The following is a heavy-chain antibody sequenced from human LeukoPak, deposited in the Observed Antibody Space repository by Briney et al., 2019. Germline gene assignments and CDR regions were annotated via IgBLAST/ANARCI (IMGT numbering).Heavy chain of an antibody. D-gene: IGHD2-2*01. CDR3: ARDVGYCSTTTCQAAFDI. V-gene: IGHV3-21*01. CDR1: GFTFSSFV. Sequence: PGGSLRLSCAASGFTFSSFVMNWVRQAPGKGLEWVSSISSSSSYIYYAKSVKGRFTISRDNAKNSLYLQMNSLRAEDTAVYYCARDVGYCSTTTCQAAFDIWGQGTMVTVSS. CDR2: ISSSSSYI. J-gene: IGHJ3*02.